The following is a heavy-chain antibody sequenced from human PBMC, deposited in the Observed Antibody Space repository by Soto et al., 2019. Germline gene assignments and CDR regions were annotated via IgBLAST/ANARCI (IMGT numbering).Heavy chain of an antibody. CDR1: GFSFRGNA. J-gene: IGHJ4*02. V-gene: IGHV3-23*01. CDR2: VSGSGYST. Sequence: LRLSGAASGFSFRGNAMSSFRPAPGKGLEWGSAVSGSGYSTHYADSVKGRCTISRDNSKNSLHLQMSSLKVEGTAGYNCATLRGNFYSRSGNSALDYWGQGTLVTVSS. CDR3: ATLRGNFYSRSGNSALDY. D-gene: IGHD3-10*01.